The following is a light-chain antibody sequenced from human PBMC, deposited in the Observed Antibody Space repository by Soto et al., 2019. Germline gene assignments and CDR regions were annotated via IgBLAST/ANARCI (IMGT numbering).Light chain of an antibody. CDR2: AAS. Sequence: DIQMTQSPSTLSASVGDRVTITCRASQSISTYLNWYQQKLGKAPTLLIYAASSLQSGVPSRFRGGGSGTDFTLTISNLQPEDFATYFCQQCYGSPLTFGQGTKVDIK. V-gene: IGKV1-39*01. CDR1: QSISTY. CDR3: QQCYGSPLT. J-gene: IGKJ1*01.